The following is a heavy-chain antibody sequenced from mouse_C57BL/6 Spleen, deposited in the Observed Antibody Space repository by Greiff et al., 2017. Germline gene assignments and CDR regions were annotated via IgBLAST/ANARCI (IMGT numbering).Heavy chain of an antibody. J-gene: IGHJ2*01. V-gene: IGHV1-22*01. CDR1: GYTFTDYN. CDR2: INPNNGGT. Sequence: EVQLQQSGPELVKPGASVKMSCKASGYTFTDYNMHWVKQSHGKSLEWIGYINPNNGGTSYNQKFKGKATLTVNKSSSTAYMELRSLTSEDSAVYYCARGLTTVVVPHYFDYWGQGTTLTVSS. D-gene: IGHD1-1*01. CDR3: ARGLTTVVVPHYFDY.